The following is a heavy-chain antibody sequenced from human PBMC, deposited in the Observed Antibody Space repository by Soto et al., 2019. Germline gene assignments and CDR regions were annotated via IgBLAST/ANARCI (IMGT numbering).Heavy chain of an antibody. CDR2: ISNNASDT. D-gene: IGHD3-9*01. CDR1: GFSFSDFA. CDR3: VKEVGPCCDWSYYFDH. V-gene: IGHV3-64D*06. Sequence: PGGSLRLSCSAAGFSFSDFAIHWVRQAPGKGLEYVSAISNNASDTYYADSVRGRFTISRDNSKNTLYLQMSSLTPEDTAVYYCVKEVGPCCDWSYYFDHWGQGTVVTVSS. J-gene: IGHJ4*02.